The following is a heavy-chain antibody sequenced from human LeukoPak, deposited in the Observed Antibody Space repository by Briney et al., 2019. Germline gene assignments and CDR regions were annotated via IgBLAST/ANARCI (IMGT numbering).Heavy chain of an antibody. D-gene: IGHD5-24*01. CDR2: IDHSGST. CDR3: ASRRDGYVNPFDC. Sequence: SETLSLTCAVYGGSFSGYYWSWIRQPPGKGLEWIGEIDHSGSTNYNPSLKSRVIISVDTSKNQFSPKVNSVTAADTALYYCASRRDGYVNPFDCWGQGTQVTVSS. CDR1: GGSFSGYY. V-gene: IGHV4-34*01. J-gene: IGHJ4*02.